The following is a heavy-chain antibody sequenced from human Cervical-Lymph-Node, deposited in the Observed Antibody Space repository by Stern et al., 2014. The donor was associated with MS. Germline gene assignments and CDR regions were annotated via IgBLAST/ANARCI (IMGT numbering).Heavy chain of an antibody. Sequence: VQLVESGAEVKKPGASVKVSCKAYGYTFTSYYMHWARQAPGQGLEWMGIINPSGGSTSYAQKFQGRVTMTRDTSTSTVYMELSSLRSEDTAVYYCARAGSWYAFDYWGQGTLVTVSS. V-gene: IGHV1-46*01. J-gene: IGHJ4*02. D-gene: IGHD6-13*01. CDR3: ARAGSWYAFDY. CDR1: GYTFTSYY. CDR2: INPSGGST.